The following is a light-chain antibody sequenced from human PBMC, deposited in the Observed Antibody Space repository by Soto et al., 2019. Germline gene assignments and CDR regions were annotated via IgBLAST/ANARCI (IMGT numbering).Light chain of an antibody. CDR1: QSVSSN. V-gene: IGKV3-15*01. J-gene: IGKJ5*01. CDR3: QQYNYWPPLT. CDR2: GAS. Sequence: EIVMPQSPATLSVSPGERATLSCRASQSVSSNLAWYQQKPGQAPRLLIYGASTRATGIPARFSGSGSGTEFTLTISSLQSEDFAVYYCQQYNYWPPLTFGQGTRLEIK.